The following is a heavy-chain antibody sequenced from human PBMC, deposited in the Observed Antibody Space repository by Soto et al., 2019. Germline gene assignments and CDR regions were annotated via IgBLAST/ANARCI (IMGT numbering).Heavy chain of an antibody. J-gene: IGHJ3*02. D-gene: IGHD2-15*01. Sequence: PSETLSLTCTVSGGSISSSSYYWGWIRQPPGKGLEWIGSIYYSGSTYYNPSLKSRVTISVDTSKSQFSLKLSSVTAADTAVYYCARGPGAYCSGGSCYRRGGVFEIWGQGTMVTVSS. CDR3: ARGPGAYCSGGSCYRRGGVFEI. CDR1: GGSISSSSYY. CDR2: IYYSGST. V-gene: IGHV4-39*07.